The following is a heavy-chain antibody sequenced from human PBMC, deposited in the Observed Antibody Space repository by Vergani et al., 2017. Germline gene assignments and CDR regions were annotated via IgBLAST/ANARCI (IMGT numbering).Heavy chain of an antibody. CDR1: GFTFSNAW. Sequence: VQLVESGGGLVKPGGSLRLSCAASGFTFSNAWMNWVRQAPGKGLEWIGSIYYSGSTYYTPSLKSRVTISVDTSKNQFSRKLSSVTAADTAVYYCARGAVDYYDSSGLPTPFDYWGQGTLVTVSS. CDR2: IYYSGST. D-gene: IGHD3-22*01. J-gene: IGHJ4*02. CDR3: ARGAVDYYDSSGLPTPFDY. V-gene: IGHV4-4*02.